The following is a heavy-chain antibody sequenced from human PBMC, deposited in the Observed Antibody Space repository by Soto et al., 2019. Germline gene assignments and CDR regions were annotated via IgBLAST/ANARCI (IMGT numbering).Heavy chain of an antibody. J-gene: IGHJ5*02. CDR2: IDGSGGIT. D-gene: IGHD3-10*01. V-gene: IGHV3-23*01. CDR1: GFTFGTTD. Sequence: GGSLRLSCAASGFTFGTTDMSWVRQALGEGLEWVSTIDGSGGITYYADSVKGRFTISRDNSRNTVYLHMNSLRGDDTALYYCVKNSGWFNTWGQGALVTVSS. CDR3: VKNSGWFNT.